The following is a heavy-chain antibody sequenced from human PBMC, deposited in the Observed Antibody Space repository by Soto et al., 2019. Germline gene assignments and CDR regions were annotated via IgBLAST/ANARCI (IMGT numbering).Heavy chain of an antibody. D-gene: IGHD6-13*01. CDR1: GFTFSSYG. CDR2: ISYDGSNK. J-gene: IGHJ4*02. Sequence: QVQLVESGGGVVQPGRSLRLSCAASGFTFSSYGMHWVRQAPGKGLEWVAVISYDGSNKYYADSVKGRFTISRDNSKNTLYLQMNSLRAEDTAVYYCARELRGSSSWYATLDYWGQGTLVTVSS. V-gene: IGHV3-30*03. CDR3: ARELRGSSSWYATLDY.